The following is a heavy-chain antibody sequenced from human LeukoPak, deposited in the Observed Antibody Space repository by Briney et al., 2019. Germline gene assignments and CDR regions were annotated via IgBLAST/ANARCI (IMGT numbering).Heavy chain of an antibody. D-gene: IGHD3-10*01. CDR1: GFTFSSYS. V-gene: IGHV3-48*01. CDR3: ARDPSWFGELLWWFDP. J-gene: IGHJ5*02. Sequence: GGSLRLSCAASGFTFSSYSMNWVRQAPGKGLEWVSYISSSSSTIYYADSVKGRFTISRDNAKNSLYLQMNSLRAEDTAVYYCARDPSWFGELLWWFDPWGQGTLVTVSS. CDR2: ISSSSSTI.